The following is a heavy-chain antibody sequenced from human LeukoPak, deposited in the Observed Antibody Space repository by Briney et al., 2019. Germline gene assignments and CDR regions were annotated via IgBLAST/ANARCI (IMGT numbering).Heavy chain of an antibody. CDR3: ARHDDRQQPRPRRYFDL. Sequence: ASETLSLTCAVYGGSFSGYYWSWIRQPPGKGLEWIGEINHSGSTNYNPSLKSRVTISVDTSKNQFSLKLSSVIAADTAVYYCARHDDRQQPRPRRYFDLWGRGTLVTVSS. CDR2: INHSGST. CDR1: GGSFSGYY. V-gene: IGHV4-34*01. J-gene: IGHJ2*01. D-gene: IGHD6-13*01.